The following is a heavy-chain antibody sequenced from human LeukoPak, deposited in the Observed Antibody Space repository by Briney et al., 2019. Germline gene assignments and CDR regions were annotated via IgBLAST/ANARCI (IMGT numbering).Heavy chain of an antibody. CDR2: IIPIFGTA. V-gene: IGHV1-69*05. J-gene: IGHJ6*03. D-gene: IGHD3-3*01. Sequence: SVKVSFKASGGTFSSYAISWVRQAPGQGLEWMGGIIPIFGTANYAQKFQGRGTITTDESTSTAYMELSSLRSEDTAVYYCARGRGGGRSQDYDFWSGYLGVYYYYYMDVWGKGTTVTVSS. CDR1: GGTFSSYA. CDR3: ARGRGGGRSQDYDFWSGYLGVYYYYYMDV.